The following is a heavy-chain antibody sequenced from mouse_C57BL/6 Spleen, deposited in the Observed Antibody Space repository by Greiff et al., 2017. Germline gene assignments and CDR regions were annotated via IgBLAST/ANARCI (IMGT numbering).Heavy chain of an antibody. V-gene: IGHV1-54*01. CDR2: INPGSGGT. CDR3: ARVGDYDDGTWLAY. J-gene: IGHJ3*01. Sequence: QVQLKQSGAELVRPGTSVKVSCKASGYAFTNYLIEWVKQRPGQGLEWIGVINPGSGGTNYNEKFKGKATLTADKSSSTAYMQLSSLTSEDSAVYFCARVGDYDDGTWLAYWGQGTLVTVSA. CDR1: GYAFTNYL. D-gene: IGHD2-4*01.